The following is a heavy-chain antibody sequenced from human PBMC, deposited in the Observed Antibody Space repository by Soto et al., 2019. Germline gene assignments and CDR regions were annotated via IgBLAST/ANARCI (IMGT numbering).Heavy chain of an antibody. J-gene: IGHJ4*02. V-gene: IGHV4-39*02. D-gene: IGHD3-3*01. CDR2: IYDSGST. CDR3: ARDPGGTDFAEWTYYFDY. CDR1: GGSISRSTYY. Sequence: SETLSLTCTVSGGSISRSTYYWGWIRQPPGKGLEWLGSIYDSGSTYYNPSLKSRVTISVDTSKNQFSLRAEDTAVYYCARDPGGTDFAEWTYYFDYWGQGTLVTVSS.